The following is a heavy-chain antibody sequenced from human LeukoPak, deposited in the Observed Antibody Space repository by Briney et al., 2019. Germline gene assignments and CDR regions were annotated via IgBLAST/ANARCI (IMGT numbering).Heavy chain of an antibody. J-gene: IGHJ5*02. CDR2: ISSSRSYI. CDR1: GFTFSSYS. D-gene: IGHD2-15*01. CDR3: ARDIGINWFDP. V-gene: IGHV3-21*01. Sequence: GGSLRLSCAASGFTFSSYSMNWVRQAPGKGLEWVSSISSSRSYIYYADSVKGRFTISRDNAKNSLYLQMNSLSAEDTAVYYCARDIGINWFDPWGQGTLVTVSS.